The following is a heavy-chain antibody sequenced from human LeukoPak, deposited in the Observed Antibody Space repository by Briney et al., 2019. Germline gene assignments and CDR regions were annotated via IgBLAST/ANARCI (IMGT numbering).Heavy chain of an antibody. J-gene: IGHJ4*02. D-gene: IGHD5-12*01. Sequence: PSETLSLTCTVSGGSISSYYWSWIRQPSGKGLEWIGYIYYSGSTNYNPSLKSRVTISVDTSKNQFSLKLSSVTAADTAVYYCARSVDIVATIWGNWGQGTLVTVSS. CDR3: ARSVDIVATIWGN. CDR2: IYYSGST. CDR1: GGSISSYY. V-gene: IGHV4-59*01.